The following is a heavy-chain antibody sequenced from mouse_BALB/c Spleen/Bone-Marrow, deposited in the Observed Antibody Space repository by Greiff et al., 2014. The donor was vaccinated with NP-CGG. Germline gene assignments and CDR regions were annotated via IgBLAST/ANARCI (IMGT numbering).Heavy chain of an antibody. J-gene: IGHJ4*01. CDR3: ARQYGNLGVMDY. V-gene: IGHV5-6*01. CDR2: ISSGGSYT. CDR1: GFTFSRYG. D-gene: IGHD2-1*01. Sequence: EVKLVESGGDLVKPGGSLKLSCAASGFTFSRYGMSWVRQTPDKRLEWVANISSGGSYTYYPDSVKGRFTISRDRAKNTLYLHMSSLKSEDTAMYYCARQYGNLGVMDYWGQGTSVTVSS.